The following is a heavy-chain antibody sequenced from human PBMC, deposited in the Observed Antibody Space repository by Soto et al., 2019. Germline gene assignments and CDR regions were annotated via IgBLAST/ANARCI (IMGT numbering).Heavy chain of an antibody. D-gene: IGHD2-15*01. V-gene: IGHV3-64D*06. CDR2: VSTSGRST. J-gene: IGHJ4*02. CDR3: VKQAHGLDGVAFDY. CDR1: GFIFSEST. Sequence: GGSLRLSCSASGFIFSESTIYWVRQIPGKGLEAISAVSTSGRSTYYADSVKDRFTISRDNSKNTLFLQMGSLRPEDTAIYYCVKQAHGLDGVAFDYWGQGTQVTVSS.